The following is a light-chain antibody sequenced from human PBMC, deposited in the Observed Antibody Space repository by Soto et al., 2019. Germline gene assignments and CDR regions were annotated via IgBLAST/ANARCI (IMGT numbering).Light chain of an antibody. V-gene: IGKV3-15*01. Sequence: ETVMTQSPATLSVSPGERPTLSCRASQSVSSNLAWYQQKPGQAPRLLIYDASTRATGIPARFSGSGSGKEFTLPISSLQSEDFAVYYCQQYNTWPLTFGPGTKVDIK. CDR1: QSVSSN. CDR2: DAS. CDR3: QQYNTWPLT. J-gene: IGKJ3*01.